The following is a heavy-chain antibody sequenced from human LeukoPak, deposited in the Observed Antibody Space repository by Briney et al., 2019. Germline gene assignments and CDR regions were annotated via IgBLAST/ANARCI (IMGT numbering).Heavy chain of an antibody. Sequence: SETLSLTCAVSGYSISSGYYWGWIRQPPGKGLEWIGSIYHSGSTYYNPSLKSRVTISVDTSKNQFSLKLSSVTAADTAVYYCARGPEFDIWGQGTMVTVSS. CDR2: IYHSGST. CDR3: ARGPEFDI. V-gene: IGHV4-38-2*01. D-gene: IGHD1-14*01. J-gene: IGHJ3*02. CDR1: GYSISSGYY.